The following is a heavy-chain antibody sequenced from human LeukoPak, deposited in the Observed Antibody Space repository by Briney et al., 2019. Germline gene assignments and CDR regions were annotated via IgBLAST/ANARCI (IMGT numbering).Heavy chain of an antibody. CDR1: GFTFSSSW. CDR2: INSDARST. J-gene: IGHJ4*02. Sequence: GGSLRLSCVASGFTFSSSWMHWVRQVSGKGLVWVARINSDARSTTYADSVKGRFTISRDTAKNTLYLQMNSLRAEDTAVYYCARGESSKGFHYWGQGTLVTVSS. CDR3: ARGESSKGFHY. V-gene: IGHV3-74*01. D-gene: IGHD3-10*01.